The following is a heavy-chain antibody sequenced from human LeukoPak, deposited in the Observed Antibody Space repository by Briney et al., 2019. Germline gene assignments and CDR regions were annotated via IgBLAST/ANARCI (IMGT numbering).Heavy chain of an antibody. J-gene: IGHJ4*02. D-gene: IGHD3-10*01. CDR3: ARDSPDGSGTYYNDSPDY. V-gene: IGHV1-18*01. Sequence: ASVKVSCKASGYTFSSYGISWVRRAPGQGLEWMGWISAYNGNTNYRQKLQGRVTMTTDTSTSTACMDLRSLRSDDTAIYYCARDSPDGSGTYYNDSPDYWGQGTLVTVSS. CDR2: ISAYNGNT. CDR1: GYTFSSYG.